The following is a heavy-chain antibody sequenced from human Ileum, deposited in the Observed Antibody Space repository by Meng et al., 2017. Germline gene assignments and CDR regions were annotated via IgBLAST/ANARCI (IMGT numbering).Heavy chain of an antibody. CDR1: GTW. CDR3: ATSNDRDVYYLGY. J-gene: IGHJ4*02. D-gene: IGHD3-22*01. Sequence: QGQRQESGPRLVKPSGTLSLTCAVSGTWWSWVRQPPGKGLEGIGEIFQSGRTNYNPSLKSRVTISIDKSKSQISLQLSAVTAADTAVYSCATSNDRDVYYLGYWGQGTLVTVSS. V-gene: IGHV4-4*02. CDR2: IFQSGRT.